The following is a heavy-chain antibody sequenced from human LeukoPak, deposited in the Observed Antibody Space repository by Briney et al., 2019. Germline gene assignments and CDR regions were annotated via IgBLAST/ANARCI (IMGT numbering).Heavy chain of an antibody. D-gene: IGHD6-19*01. CDR2: ISGSGGST. Sequence: GGSLRLSCAASGFTFSSYAMTWVRQAPGKGLERVSSISGSGGSTYYADSVKGRFTISRDNSKNTLYLQMNSLRAEDTAVYYCARLKAVAGMNLPLDYWGQGTLVTVSS. V-gene: IGHV3-23*01. J-gene: IGHJ4*02. CDR1: GFTFSSYA. CDR3: ARLKAVAGMNLPLDY.